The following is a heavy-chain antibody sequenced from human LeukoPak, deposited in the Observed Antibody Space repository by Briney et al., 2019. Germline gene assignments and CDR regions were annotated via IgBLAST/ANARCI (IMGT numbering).Heavy chain of an antibody. Sequence: GGSLRLSCAASGFTFSSYDMHWVRQATGKGLEWVSAIGTAGDTYYPGSVKGRFTISRENAKNSLYLQMNSLRAGDTAVYYCARVNDCSSTSCSWGGYYYIDVWGKGTTVTVSS. J-gene: IGHJ6*03. CDR2: IGTAGDT. D-gene: IGHD2-2*01. CDR1: GFTFSSYD. V-gene: IGHV3-13*01. CDR3: ARVNDCSSTSCSWGGYYYIDV.